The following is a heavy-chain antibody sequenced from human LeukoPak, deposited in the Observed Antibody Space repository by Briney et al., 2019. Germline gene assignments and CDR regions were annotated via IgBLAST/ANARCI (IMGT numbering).Heavy chain of an antibody. J-gene: IGHJ4*02. D-gene: IGHD5-12*01. CDR3: AKDHSGYDASYYFDY. CDR1: GFTVNSYY. CDR2: IYTGGSA. V-gene: IGHV3-53*05. Sequence: GSLRLSCVASGFTVNSYYMSWVRQAPGRGLEWVSIIYTGGSADYADSVKGRFTISRDNSKNTLYLQMNSLRAEDTAVYYCAKDHSGYDASYYFDYWGQGTLVTVSS.